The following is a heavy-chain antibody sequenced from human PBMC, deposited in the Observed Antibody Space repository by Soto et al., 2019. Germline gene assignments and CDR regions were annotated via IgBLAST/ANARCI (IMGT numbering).Heavy chain of an antibody. D-gene: IGHD1-26*01. CDR1: GFTFINAW. CDR2: IKSKTDGGTI. J-gene: IGHJ6*02. CDR3: TTSVSRGSYHDNYYYGMDV. Sequence: EVQLVESGGGLVKPGGSLRLSCAASGFTFINAWMNWVRQAPGKGLEWVGRIKSKTDGGTIDYAAPVKGRVTISRDDSKNTLYLQMNSLKSEDTAVYYCTTSVSRGSYHDNYYYGMDVWGQGTTVTVSS. V-gene: IGHV3-15*07.